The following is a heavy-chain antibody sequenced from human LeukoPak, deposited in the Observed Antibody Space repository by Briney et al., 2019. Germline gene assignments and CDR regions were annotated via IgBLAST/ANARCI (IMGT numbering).Heavy chain of an antibody. D-gene: IGHD3-22*01. Sequence: GGSLRLSCAASGFTFSSYSMNWVRQAPGKGLEWVSSISSSSSYIYYADSVKGRFTISRDNAKNSLYLQMNSLRAEDTAVYYCAKGGAYYYDSSAYYRDWGQGTLVTVSS. CDR1: GFTFSSYS. J-gene: IGHJ4*02. V-gene: IGHV3-21*01. CDR2: ISSSSSYI. CDR3: AKGGAYYYDSSAYYRD.